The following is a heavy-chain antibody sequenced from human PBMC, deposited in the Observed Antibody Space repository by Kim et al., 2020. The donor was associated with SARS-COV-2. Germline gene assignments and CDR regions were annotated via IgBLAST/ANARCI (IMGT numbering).Heavy chain of an antibody. CDR1: GLTFGDYA. J-gene: IGHJ4*01. V-gene: IGHV3-9*01. D-gene: IGHD1-26*01. Sequence: GGSLRLSCAASGLTFGDYAIHWVRQAPGKGLEWVSGITWNSGSIGYADSVKGRFTISRDNAKNSLYLQMNSLRADDTALYYCAKDRIVGATNCDFDYWG. CDR3: AKDRIVGATNCDFDY. CDR2: ITWNSGSI.